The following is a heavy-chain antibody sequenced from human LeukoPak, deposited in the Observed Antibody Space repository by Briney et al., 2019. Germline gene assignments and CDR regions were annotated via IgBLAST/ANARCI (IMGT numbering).Heavy chain of an antibody. V-gene: IGHV3-23*01. Sequence: GGSLRLSCAGSKFAFSSYAMSWVRQAPGKGLEWVSAISGGGGNTYYADSVKGRFTISRDNSKNTLYLQMNSLRAEDTAVYYCGKNRYSGSLSPFDIWGQGTMVTVSS. J-gene: IGHJ3*02. CDR1: KFAFSSYA. CDR2: ISGGGGNT. D-gene: IGHD1-26*01. CDR3: GKNRYSGSLSPFDI.